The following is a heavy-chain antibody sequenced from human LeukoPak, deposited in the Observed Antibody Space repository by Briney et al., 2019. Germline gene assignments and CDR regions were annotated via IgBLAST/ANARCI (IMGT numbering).Heavy chain of an antibody. Sequence: ASVKVSCKVSGYTLTELSMHWVRQAPGKGLEWMGGFDPEDGETIYAQNFQGRVTMTEDTSTDTAYMELSSLRGEDTAVYYCATNLATVVTPAYFWGQGTLVTVSS. CDR2: FDPEDGET. CDR1: GYTLTELS. CDR3: ATNLATVVTPAYF. J-gene: IGHJ4*02. V-gene: IGHV1-24*01. D-gene: IGHD4-23*01.